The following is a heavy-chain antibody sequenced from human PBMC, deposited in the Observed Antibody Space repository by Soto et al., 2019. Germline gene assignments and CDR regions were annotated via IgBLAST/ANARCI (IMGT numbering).Heavy chain of an antibody. CDR3: ARRPPINYDFWSGYYHDAFDI. CDR2: MNPNSGNT. J-gene: IGHJ3*02. V-gene: IGHV1-8*01. CDR1: GYTFTSYD. D-gene: IGHD3-3*01. Sequence: ASVKVSCKASGYTFTSYDINWVRQATGQGLEWMGWMNPNSGNTGYAQKFQGRVTMTRNTSISTAYMELSSLRSEDTAVYYCARRPPINYDFWSGYYHDAFDIWGQGTMVTVSS.